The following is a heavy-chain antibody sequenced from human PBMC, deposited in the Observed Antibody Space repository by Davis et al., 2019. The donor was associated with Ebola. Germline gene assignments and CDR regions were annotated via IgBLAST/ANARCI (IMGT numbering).Heavy chain of an antibody. V-gene: IGHV4-59*01. Sequence: SETLSLTCTVSGGSISSYYWSWIRQPPGKGLEWIGYIYYSGRTNYNPSLKSRVTISVDTSKIQFSLRLSSVTAADTAVYYCAREGLPEDLVVIGLWSHDAFDIWGQGTMVTVSS. D-gene: IGHD3-22*01. CDR3: AREGLPEDLVVIGLWSHDAFDI. J-gene: IGHJ3*02. CDR2: IYYSGRT. CDR1: GGSISSYY.